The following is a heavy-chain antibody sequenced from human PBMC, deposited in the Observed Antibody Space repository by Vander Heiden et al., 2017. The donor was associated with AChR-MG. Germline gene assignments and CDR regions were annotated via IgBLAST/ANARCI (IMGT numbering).Heavy chain of an antibody. CDR1: GFTFSSYA. CDR3: AITGGYSGSYHAPTTYYGMDV. CDR2: ISGSGGST. D-gene: IGHD1-26*01. J-gene: IGHJ6*02. V-gene: IGHV3-23*01. Sequence: EVQLLESGGGLVQPGGSLRLSCAASGFTFSSYAMSWVRQAPGKGLGWVSAISGSGGSTYYADSVKGRFNISRDKSKNTLYLQMNRLRAEDTAVYYCAITGGYSGSYHAPTTYYGMDVWGQGTTVTVSS.